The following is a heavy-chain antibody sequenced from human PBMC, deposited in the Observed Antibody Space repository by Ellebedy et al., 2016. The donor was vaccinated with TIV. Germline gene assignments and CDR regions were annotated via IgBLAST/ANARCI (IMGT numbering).Heavy chain of an antibody. CDR1: GGSFSGYY. CDR3: ARVRAAAGYYYYYYGMDV. V-gene: IGHV4-34*01. D-gene: IGHD6-13*01. J-gene: IGHJ6*02. Sequence: SETLSLXXAVYGGSFSGYYWSWIRQPPGKGLEWIGEINHSGSTNYNPSLKSRVTISVDTSKNQFSLKLSSVTAADTAVYYCARVRAAAGYYYYYYGMDVWGQGTTVTVSS. CDR2: INHSGST.